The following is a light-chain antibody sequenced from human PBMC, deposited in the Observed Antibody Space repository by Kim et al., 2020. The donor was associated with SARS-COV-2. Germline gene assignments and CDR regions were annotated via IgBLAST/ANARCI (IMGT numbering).Light chain of an antibody. Sequence: VSPGERATLSCRASQSVSSNLAWYQQKPGQAPRLLIYGASTRATGIPARFSGRGSGTEFTLTISSLQSEDFAVYYCQQYNNWPLTFGGGTKVEIK. CDR2: GAS. CDR1: QSVSSN. CDR3: QQYNNWPLT. J-gene: IGKJ4*01. V-gene: IGKV3-15*01.